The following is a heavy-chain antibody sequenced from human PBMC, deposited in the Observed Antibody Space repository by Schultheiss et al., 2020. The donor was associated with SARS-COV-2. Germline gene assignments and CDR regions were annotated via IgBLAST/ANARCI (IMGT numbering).Heavy chain of an antibody. Sequence: GGSLRLSCAASGFTFSSYAMHWVRQAPGKGLEWVAVISYDGSNKYYADSVKGRFTISRDNSKNTLYLQMNSLRAEDTAVYYCANDIVVVPAAADYWGQGTLVTVSS. CDR2: ISYDGSNK. D-gene: IGHD2-2*01. CDR1: GFTFSSYA. V-gene: IGHV3-30*07. CDR3: ANDIVVVPAAADY. J-gene: IGHJ4*02.